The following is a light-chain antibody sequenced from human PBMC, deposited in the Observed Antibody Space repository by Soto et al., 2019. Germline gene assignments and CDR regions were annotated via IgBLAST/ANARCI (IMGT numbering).Light chain of an antibody. CDR2: ANS. J-gene: IGLJ1*01. V-gene: IGLV1-40*01. CDR3: QSYDTNMNGYV. CDR1: FSNIGSNY. Sequence: QSVLTQPPSASGTPGQTVTISCSGTFSNIGSNYVYWYQQFPGTAPKFLIYANSNRPSGVPDRFSGSKSGTSASLAITGLQAEDEADYYCQSYDTNMNGYVFGTGTKVTVL.